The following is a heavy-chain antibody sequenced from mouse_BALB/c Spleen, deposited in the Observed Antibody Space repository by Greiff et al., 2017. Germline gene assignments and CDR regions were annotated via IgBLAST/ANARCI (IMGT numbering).Heavy chain of an antibody. V-gene: IGHV1-87*01. J-gene: IGHJ3*01. Sequence: QVQLQQSGAELARPGASVKLSCKASGYTFTSYWMQWVKQRPGQGLEWIGAIYPGDGDTRYTQKFKGKATLTADKSSSTAYMQLSSLASEDSAVYYCARGASFWFAYWGQGTLVTVSA. D-gene: IGHD6-1*01. CDR3: ARGASFWFAY. CDR1: GYTFTSYW. CDR2: IYPGDGDT.